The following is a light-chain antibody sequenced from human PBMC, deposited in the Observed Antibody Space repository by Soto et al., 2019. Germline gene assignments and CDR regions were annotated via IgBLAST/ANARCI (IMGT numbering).Light chain of an antibody. V-gene: IGLV1-47*01. CDR3: AAWDHSLIGPLV. J-gene: IGLJ1*01. CDR2: RNN. CDR1: SSNIGSNY. Sequence: QSVLTQPPSASGTPGQRVTISCSGSSSNIGSNYVYWYQQLPGTAPKLLIYRNNHRPSWVPDRCSGSKSGTSASLAISGLRSEDEGDYYCAAWDHSLIGPLVFGNGTQLTV.